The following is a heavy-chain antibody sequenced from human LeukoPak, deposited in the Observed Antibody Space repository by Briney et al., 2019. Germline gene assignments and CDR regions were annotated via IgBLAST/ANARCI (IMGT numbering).Heavy chain of an antibody. J-gene: IGHJ4*02. CDR2: MKQDGSEK. D-gene: IGHD3/OR15-3a*01. Sequence: GGSLRLSCAASGFAFSSYAMSWVRQAPGKGLEWVANMKQDGSEKYYVDSVKGRFTISRDSGKNTVYLQMNSLRADDTAVYYCAREATWTAYNFDYWGQGTLVTVSS. CDR1: GFAFSSYA. V-gene: IGHV3-7*01. CDR3: AREATWTAYNFDY.